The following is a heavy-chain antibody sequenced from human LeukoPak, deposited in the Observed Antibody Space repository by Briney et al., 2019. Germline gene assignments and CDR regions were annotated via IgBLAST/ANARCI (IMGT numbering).Heavy chain of an antibody. CDR3: ARDSLIFGVVTTFDY. V-gene: IGHV3-48*01. CDR2: ISTTGTI. J-gene: IGHJ4*02. D-gene: IGHD3-3*01. CDR1: GFTFSRFN. Sequence: QAGGSLRLSCAASGFTFSRFNMNWLRQAPGKGLEWLSYISTTGTIYYAESVKGRFSISRDNAKNSLYLQVNSLRPEDTAVYYCARDSLIFGVVTTFDYWGQGTLVTVSS.